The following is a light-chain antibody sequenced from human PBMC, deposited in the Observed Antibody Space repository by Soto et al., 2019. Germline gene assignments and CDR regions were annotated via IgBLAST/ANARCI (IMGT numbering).Light chain of an antibody. CDR3: QQYGSSPWP. CDR2: DAS. J-gene: IGKJ1*01. CDR1: QSINRY. Sequence: SQSPAAVSLSPGERATLSCRASQSINRYLAWYAHKPGQAPRLLIYDASNRATGIPDRFSGSGSGTDFTLTISRLEPEDFAVYYCQQYGSSPWPFGQRSKL. V-gene: IGKV3-20*01.